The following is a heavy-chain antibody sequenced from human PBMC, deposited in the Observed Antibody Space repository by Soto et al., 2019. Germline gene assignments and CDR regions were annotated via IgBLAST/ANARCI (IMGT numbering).Heavy chain of an antibody. Sequence: QISLKESGPTRVKPTQTLTLTCTFSGFSLSTSGVGVGWIRQPPGKALQQLALIYWDDDKRYSPYLKSRLTITKDTSKNQVVLTMTNMDPVDTATYYCAHRVGLHGNWNGFSFDFWGQGAQVTVSS. J-gene: IGHJ4*02. D-gene: IGHD1-1*01. CDR2: IYWDDDK. CDR3: AHRVGLHGNWNGFSFDF. V-gene: IGHV2-5*02. CDR1: GFSLSTSGVG.